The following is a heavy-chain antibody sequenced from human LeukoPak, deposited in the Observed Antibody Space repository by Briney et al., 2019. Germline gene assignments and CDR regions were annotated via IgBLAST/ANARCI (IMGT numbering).Heavy chain of an antibody. CDR3: AKELMRYYYGSGSQPADY. CDR1: GGSISSSNW. Sequence: SGTLSLTCAVSGGSISSSNWWSWVRQPPGKGLEWIGEIYHSGSTNYNPSLKSRVTISVDKSKNQFSLKLSSVTAADTAVYYCAKELMRYYYGSGSQPADYWGQGTLVTVSS. V-gene: IGHV4-4*02. CDR2: IYHSGST. J-gene: IGHJ4*02. D-gene: IGHD3-10*01.